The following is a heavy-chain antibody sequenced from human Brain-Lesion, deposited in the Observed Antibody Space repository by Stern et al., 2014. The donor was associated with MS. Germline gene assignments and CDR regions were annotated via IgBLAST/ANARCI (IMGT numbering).Heavy chain of an antibody. Sequence: VQLVESGGGVVQPGRTLRLSCAASGFTFSSFGMHWVRQAPGKGMEWVAVISYDGSNKYYADSVKGRFTISRDNSKNTLYMQMNSLRAEDTAVYYCAKDRQWLTYFFDYWGQGSLVTVSS. D-gene: IGHD3-22*01. CDR1: GFTFSSFG. V-gene: IGHV3-30*18. J-gene: IGHJ4*02. CDR3: AKDRQWLTYFFDY. CDR2: ISYDGSNK.